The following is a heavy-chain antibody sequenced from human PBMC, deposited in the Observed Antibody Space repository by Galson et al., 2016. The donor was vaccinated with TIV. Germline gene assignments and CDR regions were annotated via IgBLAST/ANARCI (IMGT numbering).Heavy chain of an antibody. D-gene: IGHD4-17*01. CDR3: AREGSTVTMHHYFGMDV. J-gene: IGHJ6*02. CDR1: GYSLSSGYY. CDR2: IYHSGTS. Sequence: SETLSLTCAVSGYSLSSGYYWGWIRQPPGKGLQWIGSIYHSGTSYYNTSLKSRLTISVDTSQNQFSRKLRSVTAADTAVYYCAREGSTVTMHHYFGMDVWGQGTSVTVSS. V-gene: IGHV4-38-2*02.